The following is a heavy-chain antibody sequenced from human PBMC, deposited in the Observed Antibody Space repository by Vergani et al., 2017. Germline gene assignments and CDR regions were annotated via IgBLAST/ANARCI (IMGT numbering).Heavy chain of an antibody. CDR2: INWNGGRT. J-gene: IGHJ6*02. Sequence: EVQLVESGGGLVQPGGSLRLSCAASGFPLSNAWIHWVRQGPGKGLEWVSGINWNGGRTTYADSVKGRFSISRDNAKNSLYLQMNSLRVEDTAIYYCARHSGYGYYYDMDVWGQGTTVIVSS. D-gene: IGHD5-12*01. V-gene: IGHV3-20*04. CDR3: ARHSGYGYYYDMDV. CDR1: GFPLSNAW.